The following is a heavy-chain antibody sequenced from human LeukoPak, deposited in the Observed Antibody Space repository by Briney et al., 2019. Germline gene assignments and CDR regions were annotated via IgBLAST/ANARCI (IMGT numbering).Heavy chain of an antibody. CDR3: ARVVDHDYGDYYLDY. CDR1: GFTFNNYN. Sequence: PGGSLRLSCAASGFTFNNYNMNWVRQAPGKGLEWVSFISFSTTTIYYADSVKGRFTISRDNAKNSLYLQMNGLRAEDTAVYYCARVVDHDYGDYYLDYWGQGTLVTVSS. D-gene: IGHD4-17*01. J-gene: IGHJ4*02. V-gene: IGHV3-48*01. CDR2: ISFSTTTI.